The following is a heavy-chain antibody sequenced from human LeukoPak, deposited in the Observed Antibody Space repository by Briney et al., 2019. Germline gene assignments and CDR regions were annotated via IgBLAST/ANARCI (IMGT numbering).Heavy chain of an antibody. J-gene: IGHJ6*03. D-gene: IGHD6-6*01. CDR2: INPNSGGT. CDR1: GYTFTGYY. CDR3: ARGSRESGGGKYSSSFVYYYYYYYMDV. V-gene: IGHV1-2*02. Sequence: ASVKVSCKASGYTFTGYYMHWVRQAPGQGLEWMGWINPNSGGTNYAQKFQGRVTMTRDTSISTAYMELSRLRSDDTAVYYCARGSRESGGGKYSSSFVYYYYYYYMDVWGKGTTVTVSS.